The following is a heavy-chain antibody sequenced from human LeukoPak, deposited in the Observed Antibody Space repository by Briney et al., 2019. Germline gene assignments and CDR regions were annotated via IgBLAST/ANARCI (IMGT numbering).Heavy chain of an antibody. CDR1: GFTFSSYW. CDR3: ARENFWSGYPYYYGMDV. V-gene: IGHV3-7*01. Sequence: GVSVRLSCAASGFTFSSYWMSGVGQAPGKGLEWVANIKQDGSEKYYVDSVKGRFTISRDNAKNSLYLQMNSLRAEDTAVSYCARENFWSGYPYYYGMDVWGRGTTVTVSS. CDR2: IKQDGSEK. D-gene: IGHD3-3*01. J-gene: IGHJ6*02.